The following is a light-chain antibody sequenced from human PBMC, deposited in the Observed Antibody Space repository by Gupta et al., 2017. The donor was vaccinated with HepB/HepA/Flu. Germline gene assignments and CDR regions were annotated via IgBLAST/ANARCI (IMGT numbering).Light chain of an antibody. Sequence: DIQITQSPSSLSASVGDRVTITCRTSQNIGTFLNWFQHRPGKAPKLLIYGASILESGVPSRFSGSGSGTDFTLTISSLQPEDFAIYYCQQSYNNRFTFGGGARVEI. CDR2: GAS. CDR1: QNIGTF. J-gene: IGKJ4*01. V-gene: IGKV1-39*01. CDR3: QQSYNNRFT.